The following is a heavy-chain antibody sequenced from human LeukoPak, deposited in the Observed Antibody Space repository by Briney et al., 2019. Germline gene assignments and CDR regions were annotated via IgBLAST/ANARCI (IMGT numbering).Heavy chain of an antibody. D-gene: IGHD3-22*01. V-gene: IGHV1-18*01. Sequence: GASVKVSCKASGYTFTSYGISWVRQAPGQGLEWMGWISAYNGNTNYAQKLQGRVTITTDESTSTAYMELSSLRSEDTAVYYCARWRAVDTMIVGGWFDPWGQGTLVTVSS. J-gene: IGHJ5*02. CDR2: ISAYNGNT. CDR3: ARWRAVDTMIVGGWFDP. CDR1: GYTFTSYG.